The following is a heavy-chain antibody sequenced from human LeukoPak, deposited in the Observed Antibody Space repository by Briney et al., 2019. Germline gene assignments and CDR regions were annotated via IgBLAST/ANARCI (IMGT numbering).Heavy chain of an antibody. D-gene: IGHD3-10*01. Sequence: SETLSLTCAVYGGSFSGYYWSWIRQPPGKGLEWIVEINHSGSTNYNPSLKGRVTISVDTSKNQFSLKLSSVTAADTAVYYCAREAMVRGVIITTPFDYWGQGTLVTVSS. CDR3: AREAMVRGVIITTPFDY. V-gene: IGHV4-34*01. CDR2: INHSGST. J-gene: IGHJ4*02. CDR1: GGSFSGYY.